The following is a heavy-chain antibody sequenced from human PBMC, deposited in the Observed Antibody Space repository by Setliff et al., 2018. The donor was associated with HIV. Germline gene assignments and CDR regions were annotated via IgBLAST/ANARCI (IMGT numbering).Heavy chain of an antibody. CDR1: GGSFSGYY. J-gene: IGHJ4*02. Sequence: PSETLSLTCAVYGGSFSGYYCWSWIRQSPGERLEWIGDITHSGSAEYSPSFSGRVTISVDTSKNQFSLKLNSVTAADPAVYYCATFDYYDSSGFYYGGGHWGQGTLFTVSS. CDR2: ITHSGSA. CDR3: ATFDYYDSSGFYYGGGH. V-gene: IGHV4-34*01. D-gene: IGHD3-22*01.